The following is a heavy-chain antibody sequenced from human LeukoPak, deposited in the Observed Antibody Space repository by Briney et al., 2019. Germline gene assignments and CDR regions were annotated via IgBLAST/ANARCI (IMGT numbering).Heavy chain of an antibody. CDR2: IYSGGST. V-gene: IGHV3-53*01. J-gene: IGHJ5*02. CDR3: ARRTTVTTSGLSYWFDP. Sequence: GGSLRLSCAASGFTVSSNYMSWVRQAPGKGLEWVSIIYSGGSTYYADSVKGRFTISRDNSKNTLYLQMNSLRAEDTAVYYCARRTTVTTSGLSYWFDPWGQGTLVTVSS. D-gene: IGHD4-17*01. CDR1: GFTVSSNY.